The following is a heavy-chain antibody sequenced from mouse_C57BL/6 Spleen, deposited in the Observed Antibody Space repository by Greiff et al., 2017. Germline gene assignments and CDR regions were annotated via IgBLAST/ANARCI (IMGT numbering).Heavy chain of an antibody. Sequence: QVQLQQPGAELVMPGASVKLSCKASGYTFTSYWMHWVKQRPGQGLEWIGEIDPSDSYTNYNQKFKGKSTLTVDKSSSTAYMQLSSLTSEDSAVYYCARGEKSFDYWGQGTTLTVSS. CDR3: ARGEKSFDY. D-gene: IGHD1-3*01. CDR1: GYTFTSYW. CDR2: IDPSDSYT. V-gene: IGHV1-69*01. J-gene: IGHJ2*01.